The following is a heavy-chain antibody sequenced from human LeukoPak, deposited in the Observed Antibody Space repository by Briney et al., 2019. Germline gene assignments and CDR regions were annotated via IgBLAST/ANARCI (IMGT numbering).Heavy chain of an antibody. J-gene: IGHJ5*02. CDR1: GFTFSSYS. CDR3: ARVAVAGTAILNWFDP. V-gene: IGHV3-21*01. D-gene: IGHD6-19*01. Sequence: GGSLRLSCAASGFTFSSYSMNWVRQAPGKGLEWVSSISSSSSYIYYADSVKGRFTISRDNAKNSLYLQMNSLRAEDTAVYYCARVAVAGTAILNWFDPWGQGTLVTVSS. CDR2: ISSSSSYI.